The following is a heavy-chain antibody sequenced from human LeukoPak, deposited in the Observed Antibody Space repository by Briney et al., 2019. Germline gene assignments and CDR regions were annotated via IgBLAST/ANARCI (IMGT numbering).Heavy chain of an antibody. Sequence: SETLSLTCAVYGGSFSGYYWSWIRQPLGKGLEWIGEINHSGSTNYNPSLKSRVTISVDTSKNQFSLKLSSVTAADTAVYYCASGPGYSYGREQDYWGQGTLVTVSS. CDR1: GGSFSGYY. CDR3: ASGPGYSYGREQDY. J-gene: IGHJ4*02. D-gene: IGHD5-18*01. V-gene: IGHV4-34*01. CDR2: INHSGST.